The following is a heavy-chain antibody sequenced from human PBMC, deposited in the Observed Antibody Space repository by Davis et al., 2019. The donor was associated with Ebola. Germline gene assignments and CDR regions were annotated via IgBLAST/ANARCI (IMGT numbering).Heavy chain of an antibody. D-gene: IGHD3-3*01. CDR1: GFTLSMHW. J-gene: IGHJ4*02. V-gene: IGHV3-74*01. CDR2: MRSDGTSR. CDR3: ARVGFWSGSFR. Sequence: PGGSLRLSCAASGFTLSMHWMDWFRQAPGKGLVWVARMRSDGTSRSYADSVQGRFTISRDNAKNTLFLQMNNLRLEDTGIYYCARVGFWSGSFRWGQGTLVTVSS.